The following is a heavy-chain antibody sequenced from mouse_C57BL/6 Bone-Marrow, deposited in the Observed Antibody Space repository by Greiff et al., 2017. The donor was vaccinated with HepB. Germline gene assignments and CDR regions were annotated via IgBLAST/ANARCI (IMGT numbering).Heavy chain of an antibody. CDR3: HYYGSPYFDY. CDR2: IDPSDSYT. Sequence: VQLQQPGAELVRPGTSVKLSCKASGYTFTSYWMHWVKQRPGQGLEWIGVIDPSDSYTNYNQKFKGKATLTVDTSSSTAYMQLSSLTSEDSAVYYCHYYGSPYFDYWGQGTTLTVSS. D-gene: IGHD1-1*01. CDR1: GYTFTSYW. J-gene: IGHJ2*01. V-gene: IGHV1-59*01.